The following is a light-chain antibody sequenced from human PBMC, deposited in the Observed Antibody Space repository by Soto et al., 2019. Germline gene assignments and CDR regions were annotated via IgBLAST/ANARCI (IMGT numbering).Light chain of an antibody. CDR1: QSISTY. Sequence: DIQMTQSPSSLSASVGDRVTITCRASQSISTYLNWYQQIPGKAPKLLIYAAISLQSGVPSRFSGSGSGTDFSLTISSLQPEDFATYHCQQTYSTTSTFGQGTKVDIX. CDR2: AAI. J-gene: IGKJ2*01. CDR3: QQTYSTTST. V-gene: IGKV1-39*01.